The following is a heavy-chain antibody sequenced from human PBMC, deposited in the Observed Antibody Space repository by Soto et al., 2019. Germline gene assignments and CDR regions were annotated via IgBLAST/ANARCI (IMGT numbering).Heavy chain of an antibody. V-gene: IGHV3-48*03. J-gene: IGHJ4*02. Sequence: EVQLVESGGGLVQPGGSLRLSCAASGFTFSSYEMNWVRQAPGKGLEWVSYISSSGSTIYYADSVKGRFTISRDNAKNSLYLQMNRLRAEDTAVYYCAGSSVVTAMSFDYWGQGTLVTVSS. CDR3: AGSSVVTAMSFDY. CDR1: GFTFSSYE. CDR2: ISSSGSTI. D-gene: IGHD2-21*02.